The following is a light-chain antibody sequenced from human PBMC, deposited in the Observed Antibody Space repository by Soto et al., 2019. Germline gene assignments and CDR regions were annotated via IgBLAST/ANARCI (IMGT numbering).Light chain of an antibody. V-gene: IGKV3-15*01. J-gene: IGKJ1*01. CDR1: QSVSSSY. Sequence: EIVLTQSPGTLSLSPGERATLSCRASQSVSSSYLAWYQQKPGQAPRLLIYGASTRATGIPARFSGSGSGTEFTLTISSLQSEDFAVYYCQKYNNWPRTCGQGTKGDIK. CDR3: QKYNNWPRT. CDR2: GAS.